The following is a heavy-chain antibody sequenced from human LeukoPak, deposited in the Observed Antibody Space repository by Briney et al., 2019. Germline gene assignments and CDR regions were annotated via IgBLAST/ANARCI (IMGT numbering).Heavy chain of an antibody. V-gene: IGHV4-38-2*02. CDR1: GYSISSGYY. CDR3: ARNHSQTTVTPKTNYYYYYMDV. D-gene: IGHD4-17*01. Sequence: SETLSLTCTVSGYSISSGYYWGWIRRPPGKGLEWIGSIYHSGSTYYNPSLKSRVTISVDTSKNQFSLKLSSVTAADTAVYYCARNHSQTTVTPKTNYYYYYMDVWGKGTTVTVSS. J-gene: IGHJ6*03. CDR2: IYHSGST.